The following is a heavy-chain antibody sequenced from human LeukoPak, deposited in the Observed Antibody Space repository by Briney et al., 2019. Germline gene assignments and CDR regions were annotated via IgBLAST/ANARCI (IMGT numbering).Heavy chain of an antibody. J-gene: IGHJ4*02. CDR1: GFSFDTYG. Sequence: GGSLRLSCAASGFSFDTYGMHWVRQAPGKGLEWVAVISYDGSNKFYADSVKGRFTISRDNAKNSLYLQMNSLRAEDTAVYYCARLMGYCSSTSCNGDYWGQGTLVTVSS. CDR2: ISYDGSNK. CDR3: ARLMGYCSSTSCNGDY. V-gene: IGHV3-30*03. D-gene: IGHD2-2*01.